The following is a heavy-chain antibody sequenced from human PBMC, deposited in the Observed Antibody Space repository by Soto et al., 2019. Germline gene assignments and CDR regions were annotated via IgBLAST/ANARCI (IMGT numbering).Heavy chain of an antibody. CDR3: ARVFGFGGMDV. V-gene: IGHV4-31*03. CDR1: GGSISSGGYY. Sequence: QVQLQESGPGLVRPSQTLSLTCTVSGGSISSGGYYWSWIRQHPGKGLEWIGYIYYSGSPYYHPPLKSRVTISVDTSKNQFSLKLSSVTAADTAVYYCARVFGFGGMDVWGQGTTVTVSS. CDR2: IYYSGSP. D-gene: IGHD3-10*01. J-gene: IGHJ6*02.